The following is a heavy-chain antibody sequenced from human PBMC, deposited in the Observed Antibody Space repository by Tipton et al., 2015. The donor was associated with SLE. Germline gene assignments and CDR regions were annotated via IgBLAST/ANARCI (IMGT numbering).Heavy chain of an antibody. CDR1: GFTFSSYW. Sequence: SLRLSCAASGFTFSSYWMSWVRQAPGKGLEWVANIKQDGSEKYYVDSVKGRFTISRDNAKNSLYLQMNSLRAEDTAAYYCARDYYYDSSVDYWGQGTLVTVSS. V-gene: IGHV3-7*01. CDR3: ARDYYYDSSVDY. CDR2: IKQDGSEK. J-gene: IGHJ4*02. D-gene: IGHD3-22*01.